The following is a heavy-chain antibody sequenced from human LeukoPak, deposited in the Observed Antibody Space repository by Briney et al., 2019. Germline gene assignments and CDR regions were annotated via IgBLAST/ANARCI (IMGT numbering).Heavy chain of an antibody. D-gene: IGHD6-13*01. Sequence: SETLSLTCTVSGGSISSSSYYWGWIRQPPGKGLEWIGTISYSGSTYYSPSLKSRVTISVDTSKNQFSLKLSSVTAADTAVYYCARDVGQQPGLNRFDPWGQGTLVTVSS. J-gene: IGHJ5*02. CDR2: ISYSGST. V-gene: IGHV4-39*07. CDR3: ARDVGQQPGLNRFDP. CDR1: GGSISSSSYY.